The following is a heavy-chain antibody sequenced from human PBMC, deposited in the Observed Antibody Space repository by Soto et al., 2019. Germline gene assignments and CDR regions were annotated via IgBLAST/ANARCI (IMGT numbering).Heavy chain of an antibody. CDR1: GGTFSSYA. Sequence: ASVKVSCKASGGTFSSYAISWVRQAPGQGLEWMGGIIPIFGTANYAQKFQGRVTITADESTSTAYMELSSLRPEDTAVYYCARSPDSSGYYEYYFDYWGQGTLVTVSS. CDR3: ARSPDSSGYYEYYFDY. CDR2: IIPIFGTA. D-gene: IGHD3-22*01. V-gene: IGHV1-69*13. J-gene: IGHJ4*02.